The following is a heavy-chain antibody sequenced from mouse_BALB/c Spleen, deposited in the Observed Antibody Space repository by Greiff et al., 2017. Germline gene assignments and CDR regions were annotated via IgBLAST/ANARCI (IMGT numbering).Heavy chain of an antibody. D-gene: IGHD1-1*01. CDR3: ARDHGLLRRGYAMDY. J-gene: IGHJ4*01. V-gene: IGHV2-9*02. Sequence: QVQLQQSGPGLVAPSQSLSITCTVSGFSLTSYGVHWVRQPPGKGLEWLGVIWAGGSTNYNSALMSRLSISKDNSKSQVFLKMNSLQTDDTAMYYCARDHGLLRRGYAMDYWGQGTSVTVSS. CDR1: GFSLTSYG. CDR2: IWAGGST.